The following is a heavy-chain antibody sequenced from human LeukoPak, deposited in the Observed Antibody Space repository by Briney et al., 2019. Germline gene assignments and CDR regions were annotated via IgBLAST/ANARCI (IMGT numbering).Heavy chain of an antibody. D-gene: IGHD3-22*01. V-gene: IGHV3-23*01. J-gene: IGHJ4*02. CDR2: ISGSGGST. CDR3: AKCGAYDSRYYLDY. Sequence: GGSLRLSCAASGFTFSSYAMSWVRQAPGKGLEWVSAISGSGGSTYYADSVKGRFTISRDNSKNTLYLQMNSLRAEDTAVYYCAKCGAYDSRYYLDYWGQGTLVTVSS. CDR1: GFTFSSYA.